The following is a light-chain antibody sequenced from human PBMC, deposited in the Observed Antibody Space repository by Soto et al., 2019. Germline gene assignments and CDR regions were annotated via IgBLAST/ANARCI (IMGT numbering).Light chain of an antibody. J-gene: IGKJ1*01. CDR3: HQRSIWPQT. CDR1: QSVSSY. Sequence: EIVLTQSPATLSLSPGERATLSCRASQSVSSYLAWYQQKPGQAPRLLIYDASTRATGIPARFSGSGSGTDFTLTISSLEPEDFAVYYCHQRSIWPQTFGRGTMVDI. CDR2: DAS. V-gene: IGKV3-11*01.